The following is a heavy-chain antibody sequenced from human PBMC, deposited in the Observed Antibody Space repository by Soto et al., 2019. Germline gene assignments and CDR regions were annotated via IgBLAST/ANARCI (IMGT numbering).Heavy chain of an antibody. CDR1: GYTFTSYG. CDR3: ARLQRVVPAATHDY. V-gene: IGHV1-18*04. CDR2: ISAYNGNT. Sequence: SVQVSCKASGYTFTSYGISWVRQAPGQGLEWMGWISAYNGNTNYAQKLQGRVTMTTDTSTSTAYMELRSLRSDDTAGYYCARLQRVVPAATHDYWGQGTRVTSSP. J-gene: IGHJ4*02. D-gene: IGHD2-2*01.